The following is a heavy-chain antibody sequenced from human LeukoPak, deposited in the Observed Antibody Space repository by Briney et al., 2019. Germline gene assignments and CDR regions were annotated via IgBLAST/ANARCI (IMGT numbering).Heavy chain of an antibody. D-gene: IGHD6-13*01. CDR1: GFTLSSYE. Sequence: PGGSLRLSCTASGFTLSSYEMSWIRQAPGKGLEWVSSIDYSGGNTYYADSVKGRFTISRDNAKNSVYLQMSSLRAEDTAVYYCARLKQQLVRLLSRDTTYYYYYYMDVWGKGTTVTVSS. CDR2: IDYSGGNT. J-gene: IGHJ6*03. CDR3: ARLKQQLVRLLSRDTTYYYYYYMDV. V-gene: IGHV3-23*01.